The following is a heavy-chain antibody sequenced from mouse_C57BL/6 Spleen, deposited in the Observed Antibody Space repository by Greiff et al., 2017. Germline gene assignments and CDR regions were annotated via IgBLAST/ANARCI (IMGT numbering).Heavy chain of an antibody. CDR2: ISSGGSYT. V-gene: IGHV5-6*01. CDR3: ARIATGPFDY. D-gene: IGHD1-1*01. J-gene: IGHJ2*01. Sequence: EVNVVESGGDLVKPGGSLKLSCAASGFTFSSYGMSWVRQTPDKRLEWVATISSGGSYTYYPDSVKGRFTISRDNAKNTLYLQMSSLKSEDTAMYYCARIATGPFDYWGQGTTLTVSS. CDR1: GFTFSSYG.